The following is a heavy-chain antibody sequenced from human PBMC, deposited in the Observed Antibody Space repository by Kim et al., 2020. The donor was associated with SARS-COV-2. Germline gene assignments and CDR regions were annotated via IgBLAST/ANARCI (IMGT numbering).Heavy chain of an antibody. CDR2: IFPSDSDI. D-gene: IGHD3-9*01. J-gene: IGHJ4*02. CDR1: GYSFTSCW. Sequence: GESLKISCKGSGYSFTSCWIGWVRQMPGKGLEWMGIIFPSDSDIRYSPSFEGQVTISADKSISTAYLQWSSLKASDTAMYYCASGIVSGPYYFDYWGQGTLVTVSS. CDR3: ASGIVSGPYYFDY. V-gene: IGHV5-51*01.